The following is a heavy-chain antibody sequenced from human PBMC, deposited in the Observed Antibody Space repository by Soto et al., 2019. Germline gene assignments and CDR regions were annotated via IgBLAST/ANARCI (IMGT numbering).Heavy chain of an antibody. Sequence: KPSETLSLTCTVSGGSFSSGSNYWGWIPHPPGKGLEWNGNINYSASSNYNPSLQSRVSISVATSKNHFSLKLTSVTAADTALYYGARGELESNDNCYYYGIEVWGQGTTVIVSS. CDR3: ARGELESNDNCYYYGIEV. J-gene: IGHJ6*02. V-gene: IGHV4-61*03. D-gene: IGHD3-3*01. CDR1: GGSFSSGSNY. CDR2: INYSASS.